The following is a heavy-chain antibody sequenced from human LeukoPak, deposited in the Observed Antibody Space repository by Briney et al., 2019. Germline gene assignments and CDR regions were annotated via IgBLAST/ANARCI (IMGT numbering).Heavy chain of an antibody. CDR3: ANGGTLTPCAY. CDR1: GFTFSSYA. J-gene: IGHJ4*02. D-gene: IGHD1-1*01. Sequence: GGSLRLSCAASGFTFSSYAMSWVRQAPGKGLEWVSAISGSGGNTYYADSVKGRLTISRDNSKNTLYLQMNSLRAEDTAVYYCANGGTLTPCAYWGQGTLVTVSS. CDR2: ISGSGGNT. V-gene: IGHV3-23*01.